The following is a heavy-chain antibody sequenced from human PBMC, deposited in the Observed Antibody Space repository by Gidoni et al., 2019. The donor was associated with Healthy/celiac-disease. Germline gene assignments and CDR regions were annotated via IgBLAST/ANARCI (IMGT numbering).Heavy chain of an antibody. D-gene: IGHD5-18*01. Sequence: QVQLVQSGAEVKKPGSSVKVSCKASGGTFSSYAISWVRQAPGQGLEWMGGIIPIFGTANYAQKFQGRVTITADKSTSTAYMELSSLRSEDTAVYYCARAGYSYGWGGGYYYYYMDVWGKGTTVTVSS. CDR1: GGTFSSYA. CDR3: ARAGYSYGWGGGYYYYYMDV. J-gene: IGHJ6*03. V-gene: IGHV1-69*06. CDR2: IIPIFGTA.